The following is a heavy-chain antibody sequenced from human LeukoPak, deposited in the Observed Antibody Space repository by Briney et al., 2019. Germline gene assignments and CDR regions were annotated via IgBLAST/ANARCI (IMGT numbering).Heavy chain of an antibody. D-gene: IGHD1-26*01. V-gene: IGHV3-53*01. CDR1: GFNFSSSA. CDR2: IYSGGST. J-gene: IGHJ3*01. CDR3: ARGGSYLSAFDF. Sequence: SLTLSCVASGFNFSSSAMHWVRQAPGRGLEWVSIIYSGGSTFYADSVKGRFTLSSDNSKKTLYLPMNSLRGEDTAVYYCARGGSYLSAFDFWGQATMATVSS.